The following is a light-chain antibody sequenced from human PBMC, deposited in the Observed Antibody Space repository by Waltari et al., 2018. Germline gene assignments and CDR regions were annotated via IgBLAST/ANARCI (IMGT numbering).Light chain of an antibody. J-gene: IGKJ4*01. V-gene: IGKV1-5*03. CDR2: KAA. CDR3: QQYNSYSLLS. CDR1: QSISKW. Sequence: RGSQSISKWLAWYQQKQRKAPKLLIYKAATLENGVPSRFSGSGSGTEFTLTISSLQPEDYATYYCQQYNSYSLLSFGGGTKVEIK.